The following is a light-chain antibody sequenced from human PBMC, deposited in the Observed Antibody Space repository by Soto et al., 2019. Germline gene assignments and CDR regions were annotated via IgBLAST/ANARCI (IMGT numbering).Light chain of an antibody. V-gene: IGLV2-23*02. Sequence: QSVLTQPASVSGSPGQSITISCTGTSSDVGSYNLVSWYQQHPGKAPKLMIYEVSERPSGVSHRFSGSKSGNTASLTISGLHAEDEADYYCCSYAGISTFVVFGGGTKLTVL. CDR3: CSYAGISTFVV. CDR1: SSDVGSYNL. J-gene: IGLJ2*01. CDR2: EVS.